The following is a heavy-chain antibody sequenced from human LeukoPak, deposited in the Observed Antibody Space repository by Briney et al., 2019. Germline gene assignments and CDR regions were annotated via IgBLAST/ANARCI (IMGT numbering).Heavy chain of an antibody. D-gene: IGHD3-10*01. J-gene: IGHJ4*02. V-gene: IGHV3-23*01. CDR1: GFTFSNFA. Sequence: GGSLRLSCVASGFTFSNFAMSWVRQAPGKGLKWVSSISGSGGSTYYADSVKGRFPIPRDNSKNTLYLQMNDLGADDTAVYYCARDNYYGSGSYTAYWGQGTLVTVSS. CDR3: ARDNYYGSGSYTAY. CDR2: ISGSGGST.